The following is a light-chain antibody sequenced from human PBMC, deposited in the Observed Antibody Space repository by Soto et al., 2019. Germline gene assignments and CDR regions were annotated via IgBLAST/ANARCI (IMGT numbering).Light chain of an antibody. CDR1: SSDVGSFDS. J-gene: IGLJ1*01. CDR3: SSFTTSSTLV. CDR2: DVS. Sequence: QSALTQPRSVSGSPGQPITISCIGTSSDVGSFDSVAWYQHNPGKAPKLMIYDVSNRPSGVSSRFSGSKSGNTASLSISGLQTEDEANYYCSSFTTSSTLVFGTGTKVTVL. V-gene: IGLV2-14*01.